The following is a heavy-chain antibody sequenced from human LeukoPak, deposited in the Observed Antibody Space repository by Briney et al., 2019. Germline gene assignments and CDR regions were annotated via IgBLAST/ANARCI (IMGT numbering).Heavy chain of an antibody. CDR3: AKDIGAGGFDP. D-gene: IGHD1-26*01. Sequence: GGSLRVSSAGSGFSFSHTWMYWVRQAPGKGLEWVSSISSSTSYIYYADSVNGRFTISRDNAKNSLYLQMNSLRTEDTALYYCAKDIGAGGFDPWVKGNLVTVSS. J-gene: IGHJ5*02. V-gene: IGHV3-21*04. CDR1: GFSFSHTW. CDR2: ISSSTSYI.